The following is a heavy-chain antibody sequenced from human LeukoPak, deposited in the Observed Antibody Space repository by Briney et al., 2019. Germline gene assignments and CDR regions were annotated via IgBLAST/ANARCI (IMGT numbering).Heavy chain of an antibody. D-gene: IGHD3-3*01. J-gene: IGHJ4*02. CDR2: IYYSGST. V-gene: IGHV4-61*01. CDR1: GGSISSGSYY. CDR3: AGQYYDFWSGPL. Sequence: PSETLSLTCTVSGGSISSGSYYWSWIRQPPGKGLEWIGYIYYSGSTSYNPSLKSRVTISVDTSKNQFSLKLSSVTAADTAVYYCAGQYYDFWSGPLWGQGTLVTVSP.